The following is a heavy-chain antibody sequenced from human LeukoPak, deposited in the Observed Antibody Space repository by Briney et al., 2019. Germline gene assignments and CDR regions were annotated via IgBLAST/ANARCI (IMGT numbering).Heavy chain of an antibody. D-gene: IGHD4-17*01. Sequence: GASVKVSCKASGYTFSNYYMHWMRQAPGQGLEWMGIINPSGDNTYYAQKIQDRVTMTEDTSTDTAYMELSSLRSEDTAVYYCAVLATTLYYYGMDAWGQGTTVTVSS. CDR2: INPSGDNT. CDR1: GYTFSNYY. J-gene: IGHJ6*02. CDR3: AVLATTLYYYGMDA. V-gene: IGHV1-46*01.